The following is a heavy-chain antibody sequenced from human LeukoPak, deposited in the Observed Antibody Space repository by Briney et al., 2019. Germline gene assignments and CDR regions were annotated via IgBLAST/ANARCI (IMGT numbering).Heavy chain of an antibody. Sequence: SETLSLTCTVSGGSVSSGSYYWSWIRQPPGKGLEWIGYIYYSGSTNYNPSLKSRVTISVDTSKNQFSLKLSSVTAADTAVYYCAGYRGIYYSGGYTYWGQGTLVTVSS. D-gene: IGHD1-26*01. V-gene: IGHV4-61*01. CDR3: AGYRGIYYSGGYTY. CDR1: GGSVSSGSYY. J-gene: IGHJ4*02. CDR2: IYYSGST.